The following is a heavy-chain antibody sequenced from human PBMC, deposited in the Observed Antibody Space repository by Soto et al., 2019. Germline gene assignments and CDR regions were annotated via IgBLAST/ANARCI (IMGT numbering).Heavy chain of an antibody. CDR2: VNSDGSIT. V-gene: IGHV3-74*01. CDR3: TRDQRYSSSV. CDR1: GFDFTNSW. J-gene: IGHJ4*02. D-gene: IGHD5-18*01. Sequence: GSLRLSCAASGFDFTNSWMHWVRQPPGKGLVWVSHVNSDGSITTYADSVKGRFTISRDNAKNTVYLQMNSLRVEDTAVYYCTRDQRYSSSVWGQGTLVTVSS.